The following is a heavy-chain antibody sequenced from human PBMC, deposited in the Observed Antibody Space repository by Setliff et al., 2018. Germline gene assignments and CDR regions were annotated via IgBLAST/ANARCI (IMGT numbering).Heavy chain of an antibody. CDR3: ARSENCCSTLCSPDDY. V-gene: IGHV3-74*01. J-gene: IGHJ4*02. CDR1: GFTFSSYW. Sequence: PGGSLRLSCAASGFTFSSYWMHWVRRAPGKGLIWVSRLNGDGSTSTYADSVKGRFPVSRDNAKNTLYLQMNSLRAEVTATYYCARSENCCSTLCSPDDYWGQGTLVTVSS. D-gene: IGHD2-2*01. CDR2: LNGDGSTS.